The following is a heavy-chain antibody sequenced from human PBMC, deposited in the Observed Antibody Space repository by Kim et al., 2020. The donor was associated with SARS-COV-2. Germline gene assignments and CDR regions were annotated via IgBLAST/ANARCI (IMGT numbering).Heavy chain of an antibody. J-gene: IGHJ3*02. CDR1: GDSVSSITDS. CDR3: ARGDRRVHAFDI. V-gene: IGHV6-1*01. D-gene: IGHD3-16*01. CDR2: TYYRSKWLN. Sequence: SQTLSLTCAISGDSVSSITDSWNWIRLSPSRGLEWLGRTYYRSKWLNDYAMSMKGRITVSPDTSKNEFSLQLNSVTAEDTALYYCARGDRRVHAFDIWGQGTMVTVSS.